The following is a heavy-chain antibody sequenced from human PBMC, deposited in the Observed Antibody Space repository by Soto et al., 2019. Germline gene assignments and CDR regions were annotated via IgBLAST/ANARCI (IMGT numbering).Heavy chain of an antibody. CDR1: GFTFDDYA. D-gene: IGHD3-22*01. CDR2: ISWNSGST. CDR3: ARGDGDYYDGNGYLGRH. Sequence: PGGSLRLSCAASGFTFDDYAMHWVRQAPGKGLEWVSGISWNSGSTYYADSVKGRFTISRDNAKNTLYLQMNSLRAEDTAVYYCARGDGDYYDGNGYLGRHWGQGTLVTVSS. V-gene: IGHV3-9*01. J-gene: IGHJ4*02.